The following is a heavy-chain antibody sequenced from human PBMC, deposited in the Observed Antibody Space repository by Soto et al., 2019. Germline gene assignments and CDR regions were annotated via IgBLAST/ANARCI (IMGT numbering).Heavy chain of an antibody. CDR3: ARVRSIVVVPAASDY. J-gene: IGHJ4*02. CDR1: GFTFSDYY. V-gene: IGHV3-11*05. CDR2: ISSSSSYT. Sequence: QVQLVESGGGLVKPGGSLRLSCAASGFTFSDYYMSWIRQAPGKGLEWVSYISSSSSYTNYADSVKGRFTISRDNAKNSLYLQMNSLRAEDTAVYYCARVRSIVVVPAASDYWGQGTLVTVSS. D-gene: IGHD2-2*01.